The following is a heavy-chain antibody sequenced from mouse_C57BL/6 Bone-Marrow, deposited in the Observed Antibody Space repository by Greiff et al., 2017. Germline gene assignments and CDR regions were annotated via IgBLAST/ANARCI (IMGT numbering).Heavy chain of an antibody. V-gene: IGHV7-3*01. CDR2: IRNKTNGYTT. CDR1: GFTFTDYY. Sequence: EVQLVESGGGLVQPGGSLSLSCAASGFTFTDYYMSWVRQPPGKALEWFGFIRNKTNGYTTEYSASVKGRLTISRDNSKSILYLQMNALRAEDSATYYCARYGKGSKDYWGQGTTLTVSS. CDR3: ARYGKGSKDY. J-gene: IGHJ2*01.